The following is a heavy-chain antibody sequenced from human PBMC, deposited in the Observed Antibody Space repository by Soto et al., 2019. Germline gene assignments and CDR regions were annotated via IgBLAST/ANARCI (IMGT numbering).Heavy chain of an antibody. Sequence: GGSLRLSCAASGFTFSSYAMSWVRQAPGKGLEWVSAISGSGGSTYYADSVKGRFTISRDNSKNTLYLQMNSLRAEDTAVYYCAKDAARIAVAGRSYFDYWGQGTLVTVPS. CDR1: GFTFSSYA. D-gene: IGHD6-19*01. CDR2: ISGSGGST. V-gene: IGHV3-23*01. J-gene: IGHJ4*02. CDR3: AKDAARIAVAGRSYFDY.